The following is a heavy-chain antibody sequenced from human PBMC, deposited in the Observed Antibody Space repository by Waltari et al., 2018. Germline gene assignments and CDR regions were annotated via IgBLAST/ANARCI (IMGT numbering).Heavy chain of an antibody. D-gene: IGHD3-22*01. CDR3: AIAEETLYYYDSSGYS. CDR1: GFTFSSYS. J-gene: IGHJ5*02. V-gene: IGHV3-21*01. CDR2: ISSSSSYI. Sequence: EVPLVESGGGLVKPGGSLRLSCSASGFTFSSYSMNWVRQAPGKGLEWVSSISSSSSYIYYADSVKGRFTISRDNAKNSLYLQMNSLRAEDTAVYYCAIAEETLYYYDSSGYSWGQGTLVTVSS.